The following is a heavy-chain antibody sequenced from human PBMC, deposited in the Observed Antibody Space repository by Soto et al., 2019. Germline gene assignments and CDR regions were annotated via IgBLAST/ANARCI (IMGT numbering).Heavy chain of an antibody. CDR3: ARGLGSAFHS. D-gene: IGHD6-25*01. CDR1: GFTFSTFS. CDR2: ISGGGRPI. Sequence: EVQLVESGGGSVQPGGSLRLSCAASGFTFSTFSMNWVRQAPGRGLEWISYISGGGRPISYADSVKGRFTISRDNAKNSLYLQMDRLSDEDTAVYYCARGLGSAFHSWGQGTLVPVSS. V-gene: IGHV3-48*02. J-gene: IGHJ4*02.